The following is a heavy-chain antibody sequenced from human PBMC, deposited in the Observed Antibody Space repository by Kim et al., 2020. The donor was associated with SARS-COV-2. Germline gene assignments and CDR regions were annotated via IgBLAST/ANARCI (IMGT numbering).Heavy chain of an antibody. CDR2: MNPNRGTT. V-gene: IGHV1-8*02. CDR3: ARANTMISRNDY. CDR1: GYSFTSYD. Sequence: ASVKVSCKASGYSFTSYDINWVRQAPGQGLEWMGWMNPNRGTTGYAQKFQGRVTLTWDTSIRTAYMELNSLRPDDTAVYFCARANTMISRNDYWGQGTLVTASS. J-gene: IGHJ4*02. D-gene: IGHD3-22*01.